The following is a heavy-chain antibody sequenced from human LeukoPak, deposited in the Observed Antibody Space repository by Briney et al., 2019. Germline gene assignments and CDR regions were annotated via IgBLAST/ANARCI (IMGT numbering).Heavy chain of an antibody. CDR3: ATREVAGRAIDY. J-gene: IGHJ4*02. CDR2: IYYSGST. D-gene: IGHD6-19*01. Sequence: SETLSLTCTVSGGSISSSSYYWGWIRQPPGKGLEWIGSIYYSGSTYYNPSLKSRVTISVDTSKNQFSLKLSSVTAADTAVYYCATREVAGRAIDYWGQGTLVTVSS. CDR1: GGSISSSSYY. V-gene: IGHV4-39*07.